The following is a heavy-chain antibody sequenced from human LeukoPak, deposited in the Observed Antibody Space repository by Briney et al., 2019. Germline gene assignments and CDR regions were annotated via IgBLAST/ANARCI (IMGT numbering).Heavy chain of an antibody. Sequence: GRSLRLSCAASGFTFSTYAMHWVRQAPGKGLEWVAVISSDGNKKYYAESVKGRFTVSRDNPKNTLYLQMNRLRAEDTAVYYCARDYGTNGLTAVTTPGVFDIWGQGTMVTVSS. CDR2: ISSDGNKK. CDR1: GFTFSTYA. J-gene: IGHJ3*02. D-gene: IGHD4-17*01. CDR3: ARDYGTNGLTAVTTPGVFDI. V-gene: IGHV3-30-3*01.